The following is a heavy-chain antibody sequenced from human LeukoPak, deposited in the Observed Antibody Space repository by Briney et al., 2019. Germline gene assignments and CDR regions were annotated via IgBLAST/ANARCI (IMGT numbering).Heavy chain of an antibody. CDR3: AKDGKPAATSDY. D-gene: IGHD2-2*01. J-gene: IGHJ4*02. V-gene: IGHV3-43*02. CDR2: ISGDGGST. CDR1: GFTFDDYA. Sequence: GGSLRLSCAASGFTFDDYAMHWVRQAPGKGLEWVSLISGDGGSTYYADSVKGRFTISRGNSKNSLYLQMNSLRTEDTALYYCAKDGKPAATSDYWGQGTLVTVSS.